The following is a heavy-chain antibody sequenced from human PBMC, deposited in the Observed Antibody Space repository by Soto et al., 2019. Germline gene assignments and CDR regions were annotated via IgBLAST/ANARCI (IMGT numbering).Heavy chain of an antibody. J-gene: IGHJ4*02. CDR3: ARAIMVRGVIIEN. CDR1: GGSISSYY. CDR2: IYYSGST. V-gene: IGHV4-59*01. Sequence: SETLSLTCTVSGGSISSYYWSWIRQPPGKGLEWIGYIYYSGSTNYNPSLKSRVTISVDTSKNQFSLKLSSVTAADTAVYYCARAIMVRGVIIENWGQGTLVTVSS. D-gene: IGHD3-10*01.